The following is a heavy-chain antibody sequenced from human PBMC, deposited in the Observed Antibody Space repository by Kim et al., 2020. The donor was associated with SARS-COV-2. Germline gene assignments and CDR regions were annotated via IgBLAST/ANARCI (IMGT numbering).Heavy chain of an antibody. J-gene: IGHJ4*02. CDR2: ISYDGSNK. Sequence: GGSLRLSCAASGFTFSSYGMHWVRQAPGKGLEWVAAISYDGSNKYYADSVKGRFTISRDNSKNTLYLQMNSLRAEDTAVYYCAKEGRSTYDFWSGTHFDYWGQGTLVTVSS. V-gene: IGHV3-30*18. CDR1: GFTFSSYG. CDR3: AKEGRSTYDFWSGTHFDY. D-gene: IGHD3-3*01.